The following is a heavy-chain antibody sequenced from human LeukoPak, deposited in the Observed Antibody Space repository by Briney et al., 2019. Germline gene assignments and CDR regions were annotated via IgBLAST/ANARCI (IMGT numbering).Heavy chain of an antibody. CDR2: IIPIFGTV. J-gene: IGHJ5*02. V-gene: IGHV1-69*13. CDR1: GGTFSSYA. CDR3: ARRIGYSGYDLNYWFDP. Sequence: ASVKVSCKASGGTFSSYAISWVRQAPGQGLEWMGGIIPIFGTVNYAQRFQGRVTITADESTSTAYMELSSLRSEDTAVYYCARRIGYSGYDLNYWFDPWGQGTLVTVSS. D-gene: IGHD5-12*01.